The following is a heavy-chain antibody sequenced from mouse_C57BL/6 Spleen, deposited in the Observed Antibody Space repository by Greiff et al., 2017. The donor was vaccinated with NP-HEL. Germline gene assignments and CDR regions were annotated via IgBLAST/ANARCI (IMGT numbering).Heavy chain of an antibody. CDR3: ARGSSPWFAY. J-gene: IGHJ3*01. Sequence: EVKVVESGGGLVKPGGSLKLSCAASGFTFSDYGMHWVRQAPEKGLEWVAYISSGSSTIYYADTVKGRFTISRDNAKNTLFLQMTSLRSEDTAMYYCARGSSPWFAYWGQGTLVTVSA. CDR2: ISSGSSTI. D-gene: IGHD1-1*01. V-gene: IGHV5-17*01. CDR1: GFTFSDYG.